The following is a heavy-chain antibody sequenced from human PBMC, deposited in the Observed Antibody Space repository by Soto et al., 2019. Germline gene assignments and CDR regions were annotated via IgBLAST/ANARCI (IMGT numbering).Heavy chain of an antibody. CDR1: GFTFSSYW. CDR3: ARVLKSSGWDNDVFDI. Sequence: PVGSLRLSCAASGFTFSSYWMHWVRQAPGKGLVWVSRIDTYGSATRYADSVKGRFTISRDNAKNTLYLQMNTLRAEDTAVYYCARVLKSSGWDNDVFDIWGQGTMVTVSS. D-gene: IGHD6-19*01. V-gene: IGHV3-74*01. J-gene: IGHJ3*02. CDR2: IDTYGSAT.